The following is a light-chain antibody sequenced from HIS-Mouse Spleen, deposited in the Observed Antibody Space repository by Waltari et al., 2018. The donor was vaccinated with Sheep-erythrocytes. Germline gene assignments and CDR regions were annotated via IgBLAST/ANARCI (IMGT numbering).Light chain of an antibody. CDR2: YVS. V-gene: IGLV2-11*01. CDR3: CSYAGSYNHV. CDR1: SSDVGGYNY. J-gene: IGLJ1*01. Sequence: QSALTQPRSVSGSPGQSVTISCTGTSSDVGGYNYVSWYQQHPGNAPKLMIYYVSKRPSGVPVRFSGSKSGNTASLTISGLQAEYEADYYCCSYAGSYNHVFATGTKVTVL.